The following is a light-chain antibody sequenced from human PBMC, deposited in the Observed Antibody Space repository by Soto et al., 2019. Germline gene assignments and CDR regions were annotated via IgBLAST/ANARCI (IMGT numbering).Light chain of an antibody. J-gene: IGKJ4*01. CDR2: DAS. CDR3: QQRSNWPLT. Sequence: VFPKCPANLTFSPGERATLSCRASQNINRYLAWYHQKPGQAPRLLIYDASNRATGIPARFSGSGSGTDFNLTISCLEPEDFAVYYCQQRSNWPLTFGGGTKVDIK. V-gene: IGKV3-11*01. CDR1: QNINRY.